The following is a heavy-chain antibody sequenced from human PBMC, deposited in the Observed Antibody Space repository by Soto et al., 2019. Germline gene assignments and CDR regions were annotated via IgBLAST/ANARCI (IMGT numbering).Heavy chain of an antibody. Sequence: SETLSLTCAVYGGSFSGDYWSWIRQPPGKGLEWIGEINHSGRTNYTPSLKSRVTISVDTSKHQFSLKLSLVTAADTAVYYCARERRITIFGVVITSYGMDVWGQGATVTVSS. J-gene: IGHJ6*02. V-gene: IGHV4-34*01. CDR3: ARERRITIFGVVITSYGMDV. CDR2: INHSGRT. CDR1: GGSFSGDY. D-gene: IGHD3-3*01.